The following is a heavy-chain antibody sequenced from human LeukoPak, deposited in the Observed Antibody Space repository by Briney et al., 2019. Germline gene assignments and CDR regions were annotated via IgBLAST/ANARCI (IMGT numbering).Heavy chain of an antibody. CDR3: LRFGVNYDMDD. D-gene: IGHD3-16*01. J-gene: IGHJ6*02. V-gene: IGHV4-59*01. CDR2: IHYSGSA. Sequence: SETLSLTCSVSGGSIRSYYGTWVRQPPGKGLEWIGKIHYSGSADYNPSLKSRIIMSVEKYRNQISLKLSSVTAADTAIYYCLRFGVNYDMDDWGQGTTVTVFS. CDR1: GGSIRSYY.